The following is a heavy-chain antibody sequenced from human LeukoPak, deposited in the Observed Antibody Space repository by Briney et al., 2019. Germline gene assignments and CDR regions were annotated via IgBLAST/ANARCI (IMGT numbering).Heavy chain of an antibody. Sequence: PGGSLRLSCAASGFIFSTYDMHWVRQATGKGLEWVSAIDTAGNTFYPGSVRGRFTISGENAKNSLYLQMNNVRAGDTAIYYCARTSKVTSVMDIWGQGTMVTVSS. D-gene: IGHD3-16*01. V-gene: IGHV3-13*04. CDR2: IDTAGNT. J-gene: IGHJ3*02. CDR1: GFIFSTYD. CDR3: ARTSKVTSVMDI.